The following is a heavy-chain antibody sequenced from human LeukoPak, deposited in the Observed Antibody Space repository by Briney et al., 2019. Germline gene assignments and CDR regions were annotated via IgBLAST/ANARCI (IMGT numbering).Heavy chain of an antibody. Sequence: GGSLRLSCAASGFTVSSNYMSWVRQAPGKGLEWVSVIYSGGSTYYADSVKGRFTISRDNSKNTLYLQMNSLRAEDTAVYYCARDMRAAWLTKYYYDSSGYYYGGGQGTLVTVSS. D-gene: IGHD3-22*01. CDR1: GFTVSSNY. CDR2: IYSGGST. V-gene: IGHV3-53*01. J-gene: IGHJ4*02. CDR3: ARDMRAAWLTKYYYDSSGYYYG.